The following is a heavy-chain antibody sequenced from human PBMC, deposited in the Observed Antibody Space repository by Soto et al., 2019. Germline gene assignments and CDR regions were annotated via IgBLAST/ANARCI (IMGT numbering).Heavy chain of an antibody. CDR1: GASISGFS. J-gene: IGHJ5*02. CDR3: VRDGTKTLRDWFDP. D-gene: IGHD1-1*01. Sequence: SETLSLTCTVSGASISGFSWSWIRKSTGKGLEWIGRIYATGTTDYNPSLKSRVMMSVDTSKKQFSLKLRSVTAADTAVYYCVRDGTKTLRDWFDPWGQGISVTVSS. CDR2: IYATGTT. V-gene: IGHV4-4*07.